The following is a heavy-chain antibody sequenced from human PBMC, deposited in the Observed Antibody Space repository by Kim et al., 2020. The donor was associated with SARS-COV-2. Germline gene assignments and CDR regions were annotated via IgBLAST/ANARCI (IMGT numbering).Heavy chain of an antibody. V-gene: IGHV1-2*02. CDR2: INPHSGDT. J-gene: IGHJ4*02. Sequence: ASVKVSCKAPGYPFTAYYIHWLRQAPGQGLEWMGWINPHSGDTNSAQKFQGRLTMTTDTSVSTAYMDLSGLKSDDTAVYYCARRGVVGVTLMGFDYWGQGTLVAVSS. CDR1: GYPFTAYY. D-gene: IGHD2-8*01. CDR3: ARRGVVGVTLMGFDY.